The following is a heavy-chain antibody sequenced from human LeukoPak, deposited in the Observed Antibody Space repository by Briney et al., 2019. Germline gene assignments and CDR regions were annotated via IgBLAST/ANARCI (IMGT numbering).Heavy chain of an antibody. J-gene: IGHJ4*02. CDR2: IYYSGST. V-gene: IGHV4-59*01. D-gene: IGHD3-22*01. CDR3: ACHDYDSSGYYNSPFDY. CDR1: GFTFSNAW. Sequence: PGGSLRLSCAASGFTFSNAWMSWVRQAPGKGLEWIGYIYYSGSTNYNPSLKSRVTISVDMSKNQFSLKLSSVTAADTAVYYCACHDYDSSGYYNSPFDYWGQGTLVTVSS.